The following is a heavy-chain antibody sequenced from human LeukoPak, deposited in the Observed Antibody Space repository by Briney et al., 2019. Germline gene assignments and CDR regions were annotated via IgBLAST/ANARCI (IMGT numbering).Heavy chain of an antibody. CDR2: ISAYNGNT. CDR1: GYSFTSNY. D-gene: IGHD5-12*01. Sequence: ASVKVSCKVSGYSFTSNYIHWVRQAPGQGLEWMGWISAYNGNTNYAQKLQGRVTMTTDTSTSTAYMELRSLRSDDTAVYYCARDRMVATSTNPLDYWGQGTLVTVSS. J-gene: IGHJ4*02. CDR3: ARDRMVATSTNPLDY. V-gene: IGHV1-18*04.